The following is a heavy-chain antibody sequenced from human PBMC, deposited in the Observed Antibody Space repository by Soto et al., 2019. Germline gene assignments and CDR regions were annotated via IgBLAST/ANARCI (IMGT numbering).Heavy chain of an antibody. Sequence: GGSLRLSCAASGFTFSSYWMSWVRQAPGKGLEWVANIKQDGSEKYYVDSVKGRFTISRDNAKNSLYLQMNSLRAEDTAVYYCAFTVTSLDYYYYYGMDVWGQGTTVTVSS. V-gene: IGHV3-7*05. CDR1: GFTFSSYW. CDR3: AFTVTSLDYYYYYGMDV. CDR2: IKQDGSEK. J-gene: IGHJ6*02. D-gene: IGHD4-4*01.